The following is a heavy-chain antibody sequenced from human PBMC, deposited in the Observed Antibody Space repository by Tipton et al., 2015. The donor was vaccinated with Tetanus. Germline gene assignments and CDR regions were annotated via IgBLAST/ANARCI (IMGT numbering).Heavy chain of an antibody. Sequence: QSGPEVKKPGESLNISCKASGYNFATFWIGWVRQRPGKGLEWMGIIFPGGSGVRYSPTFEGQVTISAGKSISTAYLQWTSLKPSDSAIYFCARLPKHYSASGSTWGQGTLVTVSS. V-gene: IGHV5-51*01. CDR2: IFPGGSGV. CDR1: GYNFATFW. CDR3: ARLPKHYSASGST. D-gene: IGHD3-10*01. J-gene: IGHJ5*02.